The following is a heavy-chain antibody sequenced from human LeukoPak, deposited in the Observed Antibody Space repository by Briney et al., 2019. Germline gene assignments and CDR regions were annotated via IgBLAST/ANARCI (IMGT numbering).Heavy chain of an antibody. V-gene: IGHV3-33*06. CDR3: AQVTMVAAASYNWIVP. CDR2: IWSDGSNK. CDR1: GFTFSNYG. D-gene: IGHD2-15*01. Sequence: GGSLRLSCAASGFTFSNYGVHWVRQAPGKGLEWVAVIWSDGSNKYYADSVRGRFTISRDNSKNTLYLQMNSLRAEDTAVYYCAQVTMVAAASYNWIVPWGQGTLVTVSS. J-gene: IGHJ5*02.